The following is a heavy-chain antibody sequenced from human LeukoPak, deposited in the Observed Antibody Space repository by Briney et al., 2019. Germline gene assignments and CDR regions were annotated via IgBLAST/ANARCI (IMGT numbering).Heavy chain of an antibody. CDR3: ARDADIAVLVFDI. Sequence: SETLSLTCTVSGGSISSYYWSWIRQPAGKGLEWIGRIYTSGNTNYNPSLKSRVTMSLDTSKNQFSLKLSSVTAADTAVYYCARDADIAVLVFDIWGRGTMVTVSS. V-gene: IGHV4-4*07. D-gene: IGHD2-2*01. J-gene: IGHJ3*02. CDR2: IYTSGNT. CDR1: GGSISSYY.